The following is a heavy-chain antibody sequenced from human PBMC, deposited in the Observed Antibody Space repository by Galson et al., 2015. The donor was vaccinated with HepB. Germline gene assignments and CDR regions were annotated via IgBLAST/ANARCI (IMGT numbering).Heavy chain of an antibody. CDR2: INPNSGGT. V-gene: IGHV1-2*02. Sequence: SVKVSCKASAYTFTDYYMHWVRQAPGQGLEWMGWINPNSGGTNYAQKFQGRVTMTRDTSISTAYMELSRLRSDDTAVYYCARGSGNRGDDAFDIWGQGTMVTASS. CDR1: AYTFTDYY. J-gene: IGHJ3*02. CDR3: ARGSGNRGDDAFDI. D-gene: IGHD3-16*01.